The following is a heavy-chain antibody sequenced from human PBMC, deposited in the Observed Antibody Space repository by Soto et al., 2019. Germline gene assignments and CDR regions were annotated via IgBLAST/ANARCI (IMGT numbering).Heavy chain of an antibody. J-gene: IGHJ5*02. Sequence: SVKVSCKAYGGTFSSYAISWVRQAPGQGLEWMGGIIPIFGTANYAQKFQGRVTITADKSTSTAYMELSSLRSEDTAVYYCARDKASQGYSSSWRWNWFDPWGQGTLVTVSS. CDR3: ARDKASQGYSSSWRWNWFDP. CDR1: GGTFSSYA. CDR2: IIPIFGTA. V-gene: IGHV1-69*06. D-gene: IGHD6-13*01.